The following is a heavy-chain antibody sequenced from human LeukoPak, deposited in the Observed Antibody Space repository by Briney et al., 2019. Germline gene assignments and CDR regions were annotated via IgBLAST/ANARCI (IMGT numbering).Heavy chain of an antibody. J-gene: IGHJ5*02. CDR3: AKDGDSSGWQNWFDP. CDR1: RFTFSSYA. D-gene: IGHD6-19*01. CDR2: ISGSGGNT. V-gene: IGHV3-23*01. Sequence: PGGSLRLSCAASRFTFSSYAMSWVRQAPGKGLEWVSSISGSGGNTYYADSVKGRFTISRDNSKTTLYLQMNSLRAEDTAVYFCAKDGDSSGWQNWFDPWGQGTLVTVSS.